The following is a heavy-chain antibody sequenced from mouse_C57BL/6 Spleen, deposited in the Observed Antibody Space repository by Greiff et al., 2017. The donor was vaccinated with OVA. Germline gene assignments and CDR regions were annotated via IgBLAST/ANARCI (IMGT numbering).Heavy chain of an antibody. V-gene: IGHV5-16*01. CDR2: INYDGSST. Sequence: EVMLVESEGGLVQPGSSMKLSCTASGFTFSDYYMAWVRQVPEQGLEWVANINYDGSSTYYLDSLQSRFIISRDNAKNILYLQMSNLKSEDTDTCYSARGITPDAMDYWGQGTSVTVSS. CDR1: GFTFSDYY. D-gene: IGHD1-1*01. J-gene: IGHJ4*01. CDR3: ARGITPDAMDY.